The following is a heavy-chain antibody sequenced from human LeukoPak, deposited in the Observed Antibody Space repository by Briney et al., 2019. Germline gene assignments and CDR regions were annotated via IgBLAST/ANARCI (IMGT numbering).Heavy chain of an antibody. V-gene: IGHV3-48*03. CDR1: GFTFSSYE. D-gene: IGHD3-22*01. CDR3: ARGGPYYYDSSGYYPFDY. J-gene: IGHJ4*02. Sequence: GGSLRLSCAASGFTFSSYEMNWVRQAPGKGLEGVSYISSSGSTIYYADSVKGRFTISRDNAKNSLYLQMNSLRAEDTAVYYCARGGPYYYDSSGYYPFDYWGQGTLVTVSS. CDR2: ISSSGSTI.